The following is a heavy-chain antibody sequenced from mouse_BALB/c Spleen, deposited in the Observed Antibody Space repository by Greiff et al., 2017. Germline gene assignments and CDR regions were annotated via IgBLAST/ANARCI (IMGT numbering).Heavy chain of an antibody. D-gene: IGHD4-1*01. CDR1: GFSLTSYG. CDR2: IWAGGST. J-gene: IGHJ4*01. CDR3: ARGLGRPYAMDY. Sequence: QVQLKESGPGLVAPSQSLSITCTVSGFSLTSYGVHWVRQPPGKGLEWLGVIWAGGSTNYNSALMSRLSISKDNSKSQVFLKMNSLQTDDTAMYYCARGLGRPYAMDYWGQGTSVTVSS. V-gene: IGHV2-9*02.